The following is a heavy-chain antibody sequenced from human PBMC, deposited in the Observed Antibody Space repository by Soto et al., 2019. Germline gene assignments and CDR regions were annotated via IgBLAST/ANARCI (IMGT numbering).Heavy chain of an antibody. J-gene: IGHJ4*02. D-gene: IGHD6-19*01. CDR2: IYYSGST. V-gene: IGHV4-30-4*01. Sequence: TLSLTCTVSGGSISSGDYYWSWIRQPPGKGLEWIGYIYYSGSTYYNPSLKSRVTISVDTSKNQFSLKLSSVTAADTAVYYCARSGRIAVAGYYYFDYWGQGTLVTVSS. CDR1: GGSISSGDYY. CDR3: ARSGRIAVAGYYYFDY.